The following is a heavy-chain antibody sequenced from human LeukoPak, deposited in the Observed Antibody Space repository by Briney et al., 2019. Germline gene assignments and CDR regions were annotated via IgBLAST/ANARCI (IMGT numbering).Heavy chain of an antibody. J-gene: IGHJ4*02. V-gene: IGHV1-69*04. Sequence: SVKVSCKASGGTFSSYAISWVRQAPGQGLEWMGRIIPILGIANYAQKFQGRVTITADKSTSTAYMELSSLRSEDTAVYYCARSSWIAAAGTPSGYWGQGTLVTVSS. CDR1: GGTFSSYA. D-gene: IGHD6-13*01. CDR3: ARSSWIAAAGTPSGY. CDR2: IIPILGIA.